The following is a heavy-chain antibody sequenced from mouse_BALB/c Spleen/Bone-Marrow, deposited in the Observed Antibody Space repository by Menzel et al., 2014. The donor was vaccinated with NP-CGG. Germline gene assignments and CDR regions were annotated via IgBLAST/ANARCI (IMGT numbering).Heavy chain of an antibody. CDR3: SREGAY. CDR1: GYTFTNYY. CDR2: ITPSNGGS. Sequence: QVQLQQSGAELVKPGASVKLSCKASGYTFTNYYMYWVKQRPGQGLEWIGEITPSNGGSNFIEKFKNKATLTVDKSSSTAYMQLSSLTSEDSAVYYCSREGAYWGQGTLVTVSA. J-gene: IGHJ3*01. V-gene: IGHV1S81*02.